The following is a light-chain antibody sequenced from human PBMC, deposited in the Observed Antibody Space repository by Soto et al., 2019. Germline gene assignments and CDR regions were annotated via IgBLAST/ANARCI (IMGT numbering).Light chain of an antibody. V-gene: IGKV1-33*01. CDR1: RDISIY. Sequence: DLQMTQSPSSLSASVGDRVTITCQASRDISIYLNWYQQKPGKPPKLLVYDASNFQTGVPSRFSGSGSGTHFSFSISNLQPEDIATYYCQQYDNLPPYTFGQGTKLAIK. J-gene: IGKJ2*01. CDR2: DAS. CDR3: QQYDNLPPYT.